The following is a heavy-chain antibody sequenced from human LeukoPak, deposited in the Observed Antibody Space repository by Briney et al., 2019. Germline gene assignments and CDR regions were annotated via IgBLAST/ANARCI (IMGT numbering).Heavy chain of an antibody. D-gene: IGHD3-10*01. CDR1: GITFSSYA. CDR2: ISYDGSNK. Sequence: GGSLRLSCAASGITFSSYAMHWVRQAPGKGLEWVAVISYDGSNKYYADSVKGRFTISRDNSKNTLYLQMNSLRAEDTAVYYCAKAGTYYGSGSYYYYYYYYMDVWGKGTTVTISS. CDR3: AKAGTYYGSGSYYYYYYYYMDV. V-gene: IGHV3-30*04. J-gene: IGHJ6*03.